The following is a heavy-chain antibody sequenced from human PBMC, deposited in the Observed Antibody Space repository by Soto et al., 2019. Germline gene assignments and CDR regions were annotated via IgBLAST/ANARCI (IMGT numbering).Heavy chain of an antibody. J-gene: IGHJ5*02. CDR1: GGTFSSYA. CDR3: ARDRYCNNGVWYQP. Sequence: QVRLVQSGAEVKKPGSSVKVSCKASGGTFSSYAINWVRQSPGQGLEWMGGIIPIFGTANYAQKFQGRVMITPEESTSTAYMELRGLRSEDTAVYYCARDRYCNNGVWYQPWGQGTMVTVSP. V-gene: IGHV1-69*01. D-gene: IGHD2-8*01. CDR2: IIPIFGTA.